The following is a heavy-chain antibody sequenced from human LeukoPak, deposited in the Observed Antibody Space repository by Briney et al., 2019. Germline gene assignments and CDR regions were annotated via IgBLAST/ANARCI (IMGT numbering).Heavy chain of an antibody. J-gene: IGHJ6*02. CDR3: ARRGDYYSYYAMDV. V-gene: IGHV1-2*02. CDR2: INPNNGGT. D-gene: IGHD6-25*01. CDR1: GYTFTGYY. Sequence: ASVKVSCKASGYTFTGYYLHWVRQAPGQGLEWMGWINPNNGGTNYAQKFRGRVTMIRDTSINTVYMDLSRLRSDDTAVYYCARRGDYYSYYAMDVWGRGTTVTVSS.